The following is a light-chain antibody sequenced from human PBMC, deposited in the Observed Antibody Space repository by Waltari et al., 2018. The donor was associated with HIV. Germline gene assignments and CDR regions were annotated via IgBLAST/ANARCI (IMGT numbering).Light chain of an antibody. J-gene: IGKJ4*01. V-gene: IGKV1-12*01. Sequence: DIQMTQSPSSVSASVGGAVSISCRASQNIGRALAWYQLKPGRAPRLLIYEASRSEDGVPTRFKGSISGSNFTLGITNLQPEDFAIYFCQQAKTFPHTFGGGTRVE. CDR3: QQAKTFPHT. CDR2: EAS. CDR1: QNIGRA.